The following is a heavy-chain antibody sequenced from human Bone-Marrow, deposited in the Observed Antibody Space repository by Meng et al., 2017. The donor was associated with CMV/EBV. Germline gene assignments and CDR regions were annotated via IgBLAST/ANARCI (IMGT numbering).Heavy chain of an antibody. CDR2: IIPILGIA. V-gene: IGHV1-69*02. J-gene: IGHJ6*02. D-gene: IGHD3-3*01. Sequence: SVKVSCKASGGTFSSYTISWVRQAPGQGLEWMGRIIPILGIANYAQKFQGRVTMTRDTSTGTVYMELSSLRSEDTAVYYCARGDTIFGVVINLGYYYGRDVWGQGNTVNVAS. CDR1: GGTFSSYT. CDR3: ARGDTIFGVVINLGYYYGRDV.